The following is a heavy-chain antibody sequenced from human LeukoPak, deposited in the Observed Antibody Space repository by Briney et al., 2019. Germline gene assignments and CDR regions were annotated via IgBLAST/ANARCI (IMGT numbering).Heavy chain of an antibody. V-gene: IGHV4-61*05. CDR3: ARHFRTGGRSTDAFDI. Sequence: SETLSLTCAVSGGSISSSTSYWGWIRQSPGKGLEWIGYIYSSGSTKYNPSLSGRVTISVDTSKNHFSLRLSSVTAPDTAVYYCARHFRTGGRSTDAFDIWGQGTVVTVSS. CDR2: IYSSGST. D-gene: IGHD2-15*01. CDR1: GGSISSSTSY. J-gene: IGHJ3*02.